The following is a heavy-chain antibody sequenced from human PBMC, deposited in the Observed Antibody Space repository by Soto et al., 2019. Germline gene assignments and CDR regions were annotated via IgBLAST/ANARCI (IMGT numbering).Heavy chain of an antibody. Sequence: ASVKVSCKASGYTFTSDGISWVRQAPGQGLEWMGWMNPNSGNTGYAQKFQGRVTMTRNTSISTAYMELSSLRSEDTAVYYCARNLAGRIDYWGQGTLVTVSS. J-gene: IGHJ4*02. CDR1: GYTFTSDG. D-gene: IGHD6-25*01. V-gene: IGHV1-8*02. CDR2: MNPNSGNT. CDR3: ARNLAGRIDY.